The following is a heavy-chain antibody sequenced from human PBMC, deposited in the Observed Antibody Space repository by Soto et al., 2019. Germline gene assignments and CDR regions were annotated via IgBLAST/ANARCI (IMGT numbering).Heavy chain of an antibody. Sequence: SVKVSCKASGGTFSSYAISWVRQAPGQGLEWMGGIIPIFGTANYAQKFQGRVTITADKSTSTAYMELSSLRSEDTAVYYCATDDRSGWTGWFDPWGQGTLVTVSS. V-gene: IGHV1-69*06. CDR3: ATDDRSGWTGWFDP. D-gene: IGHD6-19*01. J-gene: IGHJ5*02. CDR2: IIPIFGTA. CDR1: GGTFSSYA.